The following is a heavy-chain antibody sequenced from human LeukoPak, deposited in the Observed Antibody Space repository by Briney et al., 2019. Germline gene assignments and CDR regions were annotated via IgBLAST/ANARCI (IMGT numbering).Heavy chain of an antibody. V-gene: IGHV1-69*04. D-gene: IGHD6-19*01. CDR1: GGTFSSYA. Sequence: SVKVSCKASGGTFSSYAISWVRQAPGQGLEWMGRIIPILGIANYAQKFQGRVTITADKSTSTAYMELSSLRSEDTAVYYCARLQIGYSSGWYGGNYYYYGMDVWGQGTTVTVSS. CDR3: ARLQIGYSSGWYGGNYYYYGMDV. CDR2: IIPILGIA. J-gene: IGHJ6*02.